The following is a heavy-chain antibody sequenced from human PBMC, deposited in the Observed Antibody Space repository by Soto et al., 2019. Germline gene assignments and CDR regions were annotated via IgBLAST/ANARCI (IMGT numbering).Heavy chain of an antibody. Sequence: QLQLQESGPGLVKPSETLSLTCTVSGGSISSSSYYWGWIRQPPGKGLEWIGSIYYSGSTYYNPSLKSRVTISVDTSKNQFSLKLSSVTAADTAVYYCARGAPYNWAYYYYYYMDVWGKGTTVTVSS. CDR3: ARGAPYNWAYYYYYYMDV. CDR2: IYYSGST. V-gene: IGHV4-39*01. J-gene: IGHJ6*03. D-gene: IGHD1-20*01. CDR1: GGSISSSSYY.